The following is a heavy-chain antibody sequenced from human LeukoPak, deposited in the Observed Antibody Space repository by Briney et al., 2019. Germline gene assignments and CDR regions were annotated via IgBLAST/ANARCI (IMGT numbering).Heavy chain of an antibody. V-gene: IGHV3-13*04. J-gene: IGHJ6*03. CDR1: GFTFSSDD. Sequence: GGSLRLSCAASGFTFSSDDMHWVRQATGKGVAGVSAIGTAGDTYYPGSVKGRFTISRENAKNSLYLQMNSLRAGDTAVYYCARGDSRYYYYMDVWGKGTTVTVSS. CDR3: ARGDSRYYYYMDV. CDR2: IGTAGDT.